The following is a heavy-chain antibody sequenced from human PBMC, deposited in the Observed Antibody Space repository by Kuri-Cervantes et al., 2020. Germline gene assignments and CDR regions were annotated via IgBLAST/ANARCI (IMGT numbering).Heavy chain of an antibody. CDR1: GFTFSVYY. J-gene: IGHJ4*02. D-gene: IGHD5-24*01. Sequence: GESLKISCAASGFTFSVYYMSWIRQAPGKGLEWVSYISSSGSTIYYADSVKGRFTISRDNAKNSLYLQMNSLRAEDTAVYYCARDLTEMATIDKGSTIDYWGQGTLVTVSS. CDR3: ARDLTEMATIDKGSTIDY. V-gene: IGHV3-11*01. CDR2: ISSSGSTI.